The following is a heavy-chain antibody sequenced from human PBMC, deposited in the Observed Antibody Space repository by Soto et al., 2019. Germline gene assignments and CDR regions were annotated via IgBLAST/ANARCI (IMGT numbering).Heavy chain of an antibody. CDR2: IHYSGST. D-gene: IGHD3-9*01. CDR3: ARHGMSDFDWLLREFNY. CDR1: SGSISSSTW. J-gene: IGHJ4*02. V-gene: IGHV4-4*02. Sequence: SETLSLTCGVSSGSISSSTWWTWVRQPPGKGLEWIGYIHYSGSTNYNPSLKSRVTISVDTSKNQFSLQLTSVTAADTAVYYCARHGMSDFDWLLREFNYWGQGTLVTVSS.